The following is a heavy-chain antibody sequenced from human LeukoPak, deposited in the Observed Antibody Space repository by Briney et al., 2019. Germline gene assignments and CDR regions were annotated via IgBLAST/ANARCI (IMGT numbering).Heavy chain of an antibody. V-gene: IGHV4-38-2*01. CDR2: IFHTGSI. CDR3: VRMGVSYYYDSSTYYPVAFDV. Sequence: PPETLSLTCGVSGYSISGGYYWGWIRQSPGKGLEWIATIFHTGSIYHNPSIKSRVILSVDTSKNQFSLILTSVTAADTAVYYCVRMGVSYYYDSSTYYPVAFDVWGQGTMVTVSS. D-gene: IGHD3-22*01. CDR1: GYSISGGYY. J-gene: IGHJ3*01.